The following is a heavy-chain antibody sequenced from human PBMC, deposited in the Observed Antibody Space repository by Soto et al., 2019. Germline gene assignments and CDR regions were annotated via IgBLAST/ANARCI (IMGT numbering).Heavy chain of an antibody. J-gene: IGHJ2*01. CDR2: VNPKRGDA. CDR1: GYKFTDYY. Sequence: QVLLVQSGAEVKKPGASVKVSCKASGYKFTDYYIHWVRQAPGQGPELMGWVNPKRGDAVYAQKFQGWVTMTRDTATTTAYLEVNSLKSDDTAIYYCARDPGIPGRYWYFDLWGRGTLVTVSS. V-gene: IGHV1-2*04. D-gene: IGHD1-20*01. CDR3: ARDPGIPGRYWYFDL.